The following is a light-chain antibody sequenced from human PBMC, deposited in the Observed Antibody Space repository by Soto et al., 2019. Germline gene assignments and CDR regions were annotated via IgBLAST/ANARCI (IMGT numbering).Light chain of an antibody. Sequence: QSVLTQPASVSGSPGQSITISCTGTSSDDGGYDYVSWYQLHPGKAPKLMVFVVSNRPSGVSYRFSGYQFGNTASLTFSPLQPEDEADSFCSLYTNRTAYLFGTGSKVTVL. CDR3: SLYTNRTAYL. CDR2: VVS. CDR1: SSDDGGYDY. V-gene: IGLV2-14*01. J-gene: IGLJ1*01.